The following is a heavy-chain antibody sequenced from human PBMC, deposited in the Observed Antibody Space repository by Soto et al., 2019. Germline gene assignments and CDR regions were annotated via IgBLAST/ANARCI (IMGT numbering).Heavy chain of an antibody. V-gene: IGHV1-69*01. CDR2: IIPIFGTA. CDR3: ARHSSSWYGEVYYYGMDV. Sequence: QVQLVQSGAEVKKPGSSVKVSCKASGGTFSSYDISWVRQAPGQGREWMGGIIPIFGTANYAQKFQGRVTITADESTRTAYRELSSLRSEDTAVYYCARHSSSWYGEVYYYGMDVWGQGTTVTVSS. D-gene: IGHD6-13*01. CDR1: GGTFSSYD. J-gene: IGHJ6*02.